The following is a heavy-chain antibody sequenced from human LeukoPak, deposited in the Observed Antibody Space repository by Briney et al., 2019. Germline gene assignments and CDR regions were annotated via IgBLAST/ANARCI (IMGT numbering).Heavy chain of an antibody. Sequence: GGSLRLSCAVSGFTFSNYAMTWVRQAPGKGLEWVSVISASGGSTYYADSVKGRFTISRDNAKNSLYLQMNSLRAGDTAVYYCARDRGFGELEGAFDIWGQGTMVTVSS. J-gene: IGHJ3*02. CDR1: GFTFSNYA. V-gene: IGHV3-23*01. CDR3: ARDRGFGELEGAFDI. D-gene: IGHD3-10*01. CDR2: ISASGGST.